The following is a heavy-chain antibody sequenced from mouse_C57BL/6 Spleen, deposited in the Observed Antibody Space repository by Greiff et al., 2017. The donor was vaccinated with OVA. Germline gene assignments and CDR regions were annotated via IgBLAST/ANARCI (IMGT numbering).Heavy chain of an antibody. CDR2: IRNKANGYTT. D-gene: IGHD1-1*01. J-gene: IGHJ4*01. V-gene: IGHV7-3*01. CDR3: ASPLLRSSYYYAMDY. Sequence: EVKLMESGGGLVQPGGSLSLSCAASGFTFTDYYMSWVRQPPGKALEWLGFIRNKANGYTTEYSASVKGRFTISRDNSQSILYLQMNALRAEDSATYYCASPLLRSSYYYAMDYWGQGTSVTVSS. CDR1: GFTFTDYY.